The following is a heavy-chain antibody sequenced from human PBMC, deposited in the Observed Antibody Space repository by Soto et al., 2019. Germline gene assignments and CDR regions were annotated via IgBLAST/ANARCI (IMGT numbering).Heavy chain of an antibody. V-gene: IGHV3-74*01. CDR1: GFTFSHYS. Sequence: EVQLVQSGGELVQPGGSLRLSCAASGFTFSHYSMHWVRQAPGKGLVWGSRIDPAGNTNYADSVKGRFTISSDNAENTLFLQMNSLRAEDTALYYCVRGASAWNGIDYWGLGTLVTVSS. D-gene: IGHD1-1*01. CDR3: VRGASAWNGIDY. J-gene: IGHJ4*02. CDR2: IDPAGNT.